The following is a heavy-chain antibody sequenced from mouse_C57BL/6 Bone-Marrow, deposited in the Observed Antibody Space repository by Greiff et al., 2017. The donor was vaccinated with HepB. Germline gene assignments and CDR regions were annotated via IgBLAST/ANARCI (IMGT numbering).Heavy chain of an antibody. CDR2: IHPNSGST. V-gene: IGHV1-64*01. J-gene: IGHJ2*01. D-gene: IGHD1-1*01. Sequence: VQLQQPGAELVKPGASVKLSCKASGYTFTSYWMHWVKQRPGQGLEWIGMIHPNSGSTNYNEKFKSKATLTVDKSSSTAYMQLSSLTSEDSAVYYCARRTYYGSSYGDYWGQGTTLTVSS. CDR1: GYTFTSYW. CDR3: ARRTYYGSSYGDY.